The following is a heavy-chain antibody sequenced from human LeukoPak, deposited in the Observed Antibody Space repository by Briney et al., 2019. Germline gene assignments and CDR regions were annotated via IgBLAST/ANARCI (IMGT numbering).Heavy chain of an antibody. CDR2: ISWDGTT. CDR3: VKDLSYETSGSFFDF. V-gene: IGHV3-43*01. J-gene: IGHJ4*02. Sequence: GGSLRLSCAASTMHWVRQAPGKTLEWLSLISWDGTTYYADSVKGRFTISRDNSKDSLYLQMDTLRSEDTAFYYCVKDLSYETSGSFFDFWGQGTLVTVS. D-gene: IGHD3-22*01. CDR1: T.